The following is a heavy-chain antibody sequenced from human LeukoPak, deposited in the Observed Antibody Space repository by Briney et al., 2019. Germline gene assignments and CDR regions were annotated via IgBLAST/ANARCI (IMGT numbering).Heavy chain of an antibody. D-gene: IGHD5-18*01. Sequence: ASVKVSCKASGYTFTAYQMHWVRQAPGHGLDYMGWIDPNSGNTGYAQKFQGRVTMTRNTSISTAYMELSSLRSEDTAVYYCARGPFRNTAIVDYWGQGTLVTVSS. J-gene: IGHJ4*02. CDR1: GYTFTAYQ. CDR2: IDPNSGNT. V-gene: IGHV1-8*02. CDR3: ARGPFRNTAIVDY.